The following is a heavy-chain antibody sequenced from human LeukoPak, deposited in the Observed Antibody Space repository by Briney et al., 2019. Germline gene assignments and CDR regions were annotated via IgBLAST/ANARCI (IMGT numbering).Heavy chain of an antibody. V-gene: IGHV1-69*05. J-gene: IGHJ1*01. CDR3: ARSSGSYYKYFQH. CDR1: GGTFSSYA. CDR2: IIPIFGTA. D-gene: IGHD1-26*01. Sequence: SVKVSCKASGGTFSSYAISWVRQAPGQGLEWMGGIIPIFGTANYAQKLQGRVTITTDESTSTAYMELSSLRSEDTAVYYCARSSGSYYKYFQHWGQGTLVTVSS.